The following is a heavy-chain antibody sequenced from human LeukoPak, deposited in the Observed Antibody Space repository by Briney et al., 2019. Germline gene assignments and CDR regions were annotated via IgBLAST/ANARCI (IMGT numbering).Heavy chain of an antibody. Sequence: PGGSLRLSCAASGFTLSSYDMHWVRQAPGKGLEWVSSIDTSSRYIYYGDSVKGRFTISRDNAKNSLYLQMNSLRAEDTAVYYCAKRGPGSPQSGKYYFDYWGQGTLVTVSS. CDR2: IDTSSRYI. CDR1: GFTLSSYD. CDR3: AKRGPGSPQSGKYYFDY. V-gene: IGHV3-21*04. J-gene: IGHJ4*02. D-gene: IGHD3-10*01.